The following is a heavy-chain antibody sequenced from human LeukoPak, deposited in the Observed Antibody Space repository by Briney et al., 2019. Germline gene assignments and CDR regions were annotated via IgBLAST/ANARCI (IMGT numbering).Heavy chain of an antibody. CDR2: ISSSSSTI. CDR3: ARDYASSWYPLFDY. D-gene: IGHD6-13*01. J-gene: IGHJ4*02. V-gene: IGHV3-48*01. Sequence: GGSLRLSCAASGFTFSSYSMNWVRQAPGKGLEWVSYISSSSSTIYYADSVKGRFTISRDNAKNSLYLQMNSLRAEDTAVYYCARDYASSWYPLFDYWGQGTLVTVSS. CDR1: GFTFSSYS.